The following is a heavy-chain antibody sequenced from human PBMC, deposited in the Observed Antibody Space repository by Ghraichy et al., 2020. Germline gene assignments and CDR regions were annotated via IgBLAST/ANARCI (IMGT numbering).Heavy chain of an antibody. CDR2: IYWDDDK. V-gene: IGHV2-5*02. Sequence: SGPTLVKPTQTLTLTCTFSGFSLSTSGVGVGWIRQPPGKALEWLALIYWDDDKRYSPSLKSRLTITKDTSKNQVVLTMTNMDPVDTATYYCAHTGGEGPYSSSSVIYYYYGMDVWCQGTTVTVSS. CDR3: AHTGGEGPYSSSSVIYYYYGMDV. D-gene: IGHD6-6*01. CDR1: GFSLSTSGVG. J-gene: IGHJ6*02.